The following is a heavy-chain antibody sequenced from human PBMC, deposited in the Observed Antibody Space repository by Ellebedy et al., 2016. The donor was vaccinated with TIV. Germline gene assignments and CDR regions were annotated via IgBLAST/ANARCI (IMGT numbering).Heavy chain of an antibody. CDR3: TRVGSGTSDYPYYYSLDV. D-gene: IGHD3-10*01. V-gene: IGHV1-69*13. CDR2: IIPLYGTS. CDR1: GGTFSSYA. Sequence: SVKVSCKASGGTFSSYAITWVRQPPGQGLEWMGGIIPLYGTSNNAQKFQGRVTITADESTSTAYMELSSLRSDDTAVYYCTRVGSGTSDYPYYYSLDVWGQGTTVTVS. J-gene: IGHJ6*02.